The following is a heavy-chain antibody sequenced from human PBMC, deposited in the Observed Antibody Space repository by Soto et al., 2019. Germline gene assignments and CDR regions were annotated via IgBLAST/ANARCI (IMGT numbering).Heavy chain of an antibody. CDR2: ISYDGSNK. D-gene: IGHD3-10*01. J-gene: IGHJ4*02. Sequence: GGSLRLSCAASGFTFSSYAMHWVRQAPGKGLEWVAVISYDGSNKYYADSVKGRFTISRDNSKHTLFLLMNGLRADDAAVYYCAASESYHKAAYWGQGALVTVSS. CDR3: AASESYHKAAY. CDR1: GFTFSSYA. V-gene: IGHV3-30-3*01.